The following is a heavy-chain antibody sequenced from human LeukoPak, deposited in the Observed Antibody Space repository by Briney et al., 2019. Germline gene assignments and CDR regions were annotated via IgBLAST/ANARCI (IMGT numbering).Heavy chain of an antibody. Sequence: GGSLRLSCAASGFMFNGYRMTWVRQAPGKGLEWVSYISGGSDYIYYTDSVKGRFTISRDNAKKSLYLQLNSLRVEDTAVYYCARWGLGPSFDSWGQGTLVTVSS. J-gene: IGHJ4*02. D-gene: IGHD1-26*01. V-gene: IGHV3-21*01. CDR1: GFMFNGYR. CDR2: ISGGSDYI. CDR3: ARWGLGPSFDS.